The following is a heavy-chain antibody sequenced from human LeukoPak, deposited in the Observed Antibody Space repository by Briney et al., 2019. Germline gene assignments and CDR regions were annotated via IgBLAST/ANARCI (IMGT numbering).Heavy chain of an antibody. V-gene: IGHV3-30*02. CDR3: ARSTGALDY. Sequence: GGSLRLSCAASGFRFSSYGMHWVRQAPGKGLEWVAFIPYDGINKNYADSVKGRFTISRDNSKNTLYLQMNSLRAEDTAVYYCARSTGALDYWGQGTLVTVSS. J-gene: IGHJ4*02. CDR1: GFRFSSYG. CDR2: IPYDGINK.